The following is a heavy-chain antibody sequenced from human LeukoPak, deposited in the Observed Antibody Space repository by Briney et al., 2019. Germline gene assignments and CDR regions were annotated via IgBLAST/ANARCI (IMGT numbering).Heavy chain of an antibody. Sequence: GGSLRLSCAASGFTFSSYWMHWVRQAPGKGLVWVSRINSDGSSTSYADSVKGRFTISRDNAKNTLYLQMNSLRAEDTAVYYCAREPPGGGFDYWGQGTLVTVSS. CDR1: GFTFSSYW. CDR3: AREPPGGGFDY. J-gene: IGHJ4*02. D-gene: IGHD3-16*01. V-gene: IGHV3-74*01. CDR2: INSDGSST.